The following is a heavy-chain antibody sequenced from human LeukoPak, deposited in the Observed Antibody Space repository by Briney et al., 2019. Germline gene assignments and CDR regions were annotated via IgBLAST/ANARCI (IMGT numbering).Heavy chain of an antibody. J-gene: IGHJ1*01. D-gene: IGHD2-2*01. CDR2: IQYDGRNT. V-gene: IGHV3-30*02. CDR3: AKDKHCTGTSCYYYPGY. CDR1: GFTFSTDD. Sequence: GGSLRLSCVASGFTFSTDDMHWVCQAPGKGLEWVAFIQYDGRNTFYADSVKGRFTISRDNSKNTLHLQMNSLRPEDTAVYYCAKDKHCTGTSCYYYPGYWGQGTLVTVSS.